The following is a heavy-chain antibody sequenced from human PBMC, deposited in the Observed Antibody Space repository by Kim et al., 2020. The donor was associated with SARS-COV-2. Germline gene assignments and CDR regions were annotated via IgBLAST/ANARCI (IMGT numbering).Heavy chain of an antibody. Sequence: ASVKVSCKASGYTFTSYAMHWVRQAPGQRLEWMGWINAGNGNTKYSQKFQGRVTITRDTSASTAYMELSSLRSEDTAVYYCARGYKGPNVLRYFDWLYKGFDYWGQGTLVTVSS. CDR2: INAGNGNT. V-gene: IGHV1-3*01. CDR3: ARGYKGPNVLRYFDWLYKGFDY. J-gene: IGHJ4*02. D-gene: IGHD3-9*01. CDR1: GYTFTSYA.